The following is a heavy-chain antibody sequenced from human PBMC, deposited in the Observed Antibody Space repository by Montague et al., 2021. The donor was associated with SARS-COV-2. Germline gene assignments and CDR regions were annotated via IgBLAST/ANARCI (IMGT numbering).Heavy chain of an antibody. Sequence: SLRLSCAASGFTFSDYAMNWVRQAPGKGLEWVSSINYRGTYYADTVRGRFTISRDNSKNTLYLQMHSLRAEDTAGYYGTGGLYAAYHWGQGTLVTVSS. CDR1: GFTFSDYA. V-gene: IGHV3-23*01. J-gene: IGHJ4*02. CDR3: TGGLYAAYH. D-gene: IGHD2-8*02. CDR2: INYRGT.